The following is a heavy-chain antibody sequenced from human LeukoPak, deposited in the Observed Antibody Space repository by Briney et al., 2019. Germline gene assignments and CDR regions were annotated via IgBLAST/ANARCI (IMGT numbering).Heavy chain of an antibody. CDR2: VSAYNGNT. CDR1: GYTFTSYG. J-gene: IGHJ5*02. D-gene: IGHD3-10*01. Sequence: ASVKVSCKASGYTFTSYGISWVRQAPGQGLEWMGWVSAYNGNTNYAQKLQGRVTMTTDTSTSTAYMELRSLRSDDTAVYYCAREYYYGSGSYPTNVIWFDPWGQGTLVTVSS. CDR3: AREYYYGSGSYPTNVIWFDP. V-gene: IGHV1-18*01.